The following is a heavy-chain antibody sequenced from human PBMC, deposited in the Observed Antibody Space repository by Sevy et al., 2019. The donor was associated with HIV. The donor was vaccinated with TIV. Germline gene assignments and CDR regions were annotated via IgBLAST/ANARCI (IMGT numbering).Heavy chain of an antibody. Sequence: GGSLRLSCAASGFTFSTYWMHWVRQAPGKGLVWVSRINSDGNYRSYVESVEGRFTISRDNAQNPLFLQMSGLRVEDTAVYYCARESRGSLEGFDIWGQGTMVTVSS. V-gene: IGHV3-74*01. J-gene: IGHJ3*02. CDR3: ARESRGSLEGFDI. D-gene: IGHD1-26*01. CDR1: GFTFSTYW. CDR2: INSDGNYR.